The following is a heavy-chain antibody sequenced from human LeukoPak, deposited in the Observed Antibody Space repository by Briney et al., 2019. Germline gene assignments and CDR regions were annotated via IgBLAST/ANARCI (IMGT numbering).Heavy chain of an antibody. V-gene: IGHV4-59*01. J-gene: IGHJ5*02. CDR2: IYYSGST. D-gene: IGHD3-10*01. CDR1: GGSISSYY. CDR3: ARFGDVMGINWFDP. Sequence: SETLSLTCTVSGGSISSYYWSWIRQPPGKGREWIGYIYYSGSTNYNPSLKSRVTISVDTSKNQFSLKLSSVTAADTAVYYCARFGDVMGINWFDPWGQGTLVTVSS.